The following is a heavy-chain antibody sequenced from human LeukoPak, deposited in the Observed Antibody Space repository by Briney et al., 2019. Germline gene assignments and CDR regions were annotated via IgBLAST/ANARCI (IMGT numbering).Heavy chain of an antibody. CDR2: IYYSGST. V-gene: IGHV4-59*01. CDR1: GGSISSYY. Sequence: SETLSLTCTVSGGSISSYYWSWIRQPPGKGLEWIGYIYYSGSTNYNPSLKSRVTISVDTSKNQFSLKLSSVTAADTAVYYCARSYCSSTSCYTEGPYYYYYMDVWGKGTTVTVSS. D-gene: IGHD2-2*02. CDR3: ARSYCSSTSCYTEGPYYYYYMDV. J-gene: IGHJ6*03.